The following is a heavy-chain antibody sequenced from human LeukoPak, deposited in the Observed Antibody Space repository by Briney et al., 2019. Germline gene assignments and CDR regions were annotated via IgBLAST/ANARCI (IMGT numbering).Heavy chain of an antibody. V-gene: IGHV4-39*01. CDR1: GGSISSSSYY. D-gene: IGHD3-3*01. CDR2: IYYSGST. CDR3: ARRTMFGVD. Sequence: SETLSLTCTVSGGSISSSSYYWGWIRQPPGKGLEWLGSIYYSGSTYYNPSLKSRVTISVDTSKSQFSLKLSSVPAADTAVYDCARRTMFGVDWGQGTLVTVSS. J-gene: IGHJ4*02.